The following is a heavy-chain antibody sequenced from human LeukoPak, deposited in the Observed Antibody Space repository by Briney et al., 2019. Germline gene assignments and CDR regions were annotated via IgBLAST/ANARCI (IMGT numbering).Heavy chain of an antibody. CDR2: IRNKANSYAT. D-gene: IGHD4-17*01. CDR1: GFTFSGSN. J-gene: IGHJ4*02. CDR3: TGQPNYGDYPN. V-gene: IGHV3-73*01. Sequence: GGSLRLSCAASGFTFSGSNMHWVRQASGKGLEWVGRIRNKANSYATAYAESVKGRFTISRDDSKNTAYLQMNSLKTEDTAVYYCTGQPNYGDYPNWGQGTLVTVSS.